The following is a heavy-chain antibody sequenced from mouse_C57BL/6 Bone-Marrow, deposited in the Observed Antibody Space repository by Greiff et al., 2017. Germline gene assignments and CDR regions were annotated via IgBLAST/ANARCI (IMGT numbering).Heavy chain of an antibody. CDR3: ARSGITTVLFDY. V-gene: IGHV1-64*01. CDR1: GYTFTSYW. D-gene: IGHD1-1*01. CDR2: IHPNSGST. J-gene: IGHJ2*01. Sequence: QVQLKQPGAELVKPGASVKLSCKASGYTFTSYWMHWVKQRPGQGLEWIGMIHPNSGSTNYNEKFKSKATLTVDKSSSTAYMQLSSLTSEDSAVYYCARSGITTVLFDYWGQGTTLTVSS.